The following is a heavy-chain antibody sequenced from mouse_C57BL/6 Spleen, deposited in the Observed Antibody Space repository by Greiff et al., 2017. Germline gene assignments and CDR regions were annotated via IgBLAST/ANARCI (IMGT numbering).Heavy chain of an antibody. CDR1: GYTFTSYW. V-gene: IGHV1-50*01. J-gene: IGHJ4*01. D-gene: IGHD1-1*01. Sequence: QVQLQQPGAELVKPGASVKLSCKASGYTFTSYWMQWVKQRPGQGLEWIGEIDPSDSYTNYNQKFKGKATLTVDPSSSTAYMQLSSLTSEDSAVYYCARRDNYCGPNYYAMDYWGQGTSVTVSS. CDR3: ARRDNYCGPNYYAMDY. CDR2: IDPSDSYT.